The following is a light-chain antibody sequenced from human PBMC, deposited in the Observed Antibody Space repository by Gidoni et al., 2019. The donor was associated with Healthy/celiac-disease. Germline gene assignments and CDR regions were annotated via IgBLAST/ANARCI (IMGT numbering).Light chain of an antibody. CDR3: QQRSNWPPALT. J-gene: IGKJ4*01. CDR2: DAS. CDR1: QSVSSY. Sequence: EIVLTQSLPTLSLYPGERATLSCRASQSVSSYLAWYQQKPGQAPRLLIYDASSGSGTDFTLTISSLEPEDFAVYYCQQRSNWPPALTFGGGTKVEIK. V-gene: IGKV3-11*01.